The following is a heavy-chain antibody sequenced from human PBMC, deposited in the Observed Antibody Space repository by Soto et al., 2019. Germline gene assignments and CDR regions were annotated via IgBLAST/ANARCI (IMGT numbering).Heavy chain of an antibody. CDR3: AKDEKVYYYYGMDV. CDR1: GFTFSSYA. Sequence: LRLSCAASGFTFSSYAMSWVRQAPGKGLEWVSAISGSGGSTYYADSVKGRFTISRDNSKNTLYLQMNSLGAEDTAVYYCAKDEKVYYYYGMDVWGQGTTVTVSS. J-gene: IGHJ6*02. V-gene: IGHV3-23*01. CDR2: ISGSGGST.